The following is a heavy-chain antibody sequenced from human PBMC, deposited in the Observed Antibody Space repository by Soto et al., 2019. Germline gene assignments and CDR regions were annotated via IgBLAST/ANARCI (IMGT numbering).Heavy chain of an antibody. V-gene: IGHV3-23*01. CDR2: ISGSGDST. D-gene: IGHD3-16*01. CDR3: AKDHWGSY. J-gene: IGHJ4*02. CDR1: GFTFSTYA. Sequence: EVQLLESGGGLVQPGGSLRLSCAASGFTFSTYAMSWVRQAPGKGLEWVSAISGSGDSTFYADSGKGRFTISRDNSKNTLYLQMTTLRAEDTALYHCAKDHWGSYSGQGTLVTVSS.